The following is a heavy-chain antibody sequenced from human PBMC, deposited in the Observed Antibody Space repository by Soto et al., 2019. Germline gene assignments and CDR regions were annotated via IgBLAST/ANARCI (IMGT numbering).Heavy chain of an antibody. CDR2: IYPGDSDT. V-gene: IGHV5-51*01. J-gene: IGHJ4*02. CDR3: ARGSEESYPGSRIFDL. CDR1: GYSFSTYW. D-gene: IGHD3-10*01. Sequence: PGESLKISCTGSGYSFSTYWIAWVRQMPGKGLEWMGIIYPGDSDTRYSPSFQGQVTISADTSTKTAYLQMSSLRAEDSAVYYCARGSEESYPGSRIFDLWGRGSLVTVSS.